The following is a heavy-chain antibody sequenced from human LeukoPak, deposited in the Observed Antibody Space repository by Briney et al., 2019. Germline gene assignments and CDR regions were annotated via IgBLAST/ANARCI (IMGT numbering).Heavy chain of an antibody. V-gene: IGHV4-59*11. J-gene: IGHJ5*02. CDR2: IYYSGST. D-gene: IGHD1-14*01. CDR3: ARGTAGPLDP. Sequence: SETLSLTCTVSGGSISSHYWSWIRQPPGKGLEWIGYIYYSGSTNYNPSLKSRVTISVDTSKNQFSLKLSSVTAADTAVYYCARGTAGPLDPWGQGTLVTVSS. CDR1: GGSISSHY.